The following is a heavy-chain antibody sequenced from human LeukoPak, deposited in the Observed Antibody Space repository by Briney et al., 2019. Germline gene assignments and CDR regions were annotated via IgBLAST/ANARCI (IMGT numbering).Heavy chain of an antibody. J-gene: IGHJ4*02. D-gene: IGHD6-19*01. V-gene: IGHV3-30*02. CDR3: AKDRIAVADPFDY. CDR2: IRYDGSNK. Sequence: PGGSLRLSCAASGFTFSSYGMHWVRQAPGKGLEWVAFIRYDGSNKYYADSVKGRFTISRDNSKNTLYLQMNSLRAEDTAVYYCAKDRIAVADPFDYWGQGTLVTVSS. CDR1: GFTFSSYG.